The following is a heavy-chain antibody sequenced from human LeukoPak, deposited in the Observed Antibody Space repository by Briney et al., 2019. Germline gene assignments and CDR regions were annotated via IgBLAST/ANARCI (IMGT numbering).Heavy chain of an antibody. D-gene: IGHD3-10*01. CDR2: ISYSGST. Sequence: SETLSLTCTVSGDSISTYSWIWIRQPPGKGLECIGYISYSGSTSFNPSLQSRVTMSVATSKNQFSLKLNSVTAADTAVSYCAKAMSSAWNFDLWGRGTLVTVSS. V-gene: IGHV4-59*01. J-gene: IGHJ2*01. CDR3: AKAMSSAWNFDL. CDR1: GDSISTYS.